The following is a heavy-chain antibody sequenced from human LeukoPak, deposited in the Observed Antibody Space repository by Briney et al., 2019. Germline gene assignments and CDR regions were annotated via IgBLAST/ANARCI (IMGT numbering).Heavy chain of an antibody. D-gene: IGHD3-10*01. J-gene: IGHJ4*02. Sequence: GGSLRLSCAASGFTFDNYAMHWVRQPPGKGLEWVSLFSGDGDSIYFADSVKGRFTISRDNSKNSLYLQMNSLRTEDTALYYCAKAYYGSRFSSFDYWGQGTLVTVSS. CDR2: FSGDGDSI. CDR1: GFTFDNYA. CDR3: AKAYYGSRFSSFDY. V-gene: IGHV3-43*02.